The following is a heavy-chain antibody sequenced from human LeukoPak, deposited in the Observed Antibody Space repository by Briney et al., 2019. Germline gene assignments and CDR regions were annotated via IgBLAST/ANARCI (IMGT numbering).Heavy chain of an antibody. V-gene: IGHV3-23*01. CDR3: AKESGAVAVSHWFDP. D-gene: IGHD6-19*01. CDR1: GFTFSSYG. Sequence: PGGTLRLSCAASGFTFSSYGMSWVRQAPGKGLEWVSAISGSGGSTYYADSVKGRFTISRDNSKNTLYLQMNSLRAEDTAVYYCAKESGAVAVSHWFDPWGQGTLVTVSS. CDR2: ISGSGGST. J-gene: IGHJ5*02.